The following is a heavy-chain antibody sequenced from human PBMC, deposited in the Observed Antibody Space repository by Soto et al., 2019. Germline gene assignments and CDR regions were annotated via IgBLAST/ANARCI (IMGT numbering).Heavy chain of an antibody. V-gene: IGHV3-73*02. Sequence: EVQLVESGGGLVQPGGSLKLSCAASGFTFSGSAMHWVRQASGKGLEWVGRIRSKANSYATAYAASVKGRFTISRDDSKNTAYLQMNSLKTEDTAVYLCTMGLLWFGAYWGQGTLVTVSS. CDR1: GFTFSGSA. J-gene: IGHJ4*02. D-gene: IGHD3-10*01. CDR3: TMGLLWFGAY. CDR2: IRSKANSYAT.